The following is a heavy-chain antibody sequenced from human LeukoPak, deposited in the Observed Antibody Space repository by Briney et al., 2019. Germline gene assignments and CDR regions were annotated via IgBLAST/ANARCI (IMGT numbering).Heavy chain of an antibody. CDR2: IYTSGST. Sequence: SETLSLTCTVSGGSISSGSYYWSWIRQPAGKGLEWIGRIYTSGSTNYNPSLKSRVTISVDTSKNQFSLKLSSVTAADTAVYCCARDFGAHYGMDVWGQGTTVTVSS. CDR3: ARDFGAHYGMDV. D-gene: IGHD3-10*01. V-gene: IGHV4-61*02. CDR1: GGSISSGSYY. J-gene: IGHJ6*02.